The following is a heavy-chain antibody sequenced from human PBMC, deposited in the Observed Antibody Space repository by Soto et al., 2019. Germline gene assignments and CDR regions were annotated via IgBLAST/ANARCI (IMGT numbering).Heavy chain of an antibody. CDR3: ARKGAAASYAHYYMDV. Sequence: PXXTLSLTCTVSGGSISPYYWSWIRQPPGKGLEWIGYVYYSGNTNYNPSLESRVTISVDTSRNRFSLNLTSATAADTAVYYCARKGAAASYAHYYMDVWGRGTAVTVSS. D-gene: IGHD6-13*01. CDR1: GGSISPYY. CDR2: VYYSGNT. V-gene: IGHV4-59*01. J-gene: IGHJ6*03.